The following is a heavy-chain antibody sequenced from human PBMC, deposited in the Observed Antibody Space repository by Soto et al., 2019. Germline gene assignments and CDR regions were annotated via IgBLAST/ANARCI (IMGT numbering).Heavy chain of an antibody. Sequence: GGSLRLSCAVSGFTFSNYAMGWVRQAPGKGLEWVSGISGSGAGTFYADSVKGRFTISRGISKNTLYLQMSSLRVEDTAAYYCAKGGTLYSSTWFNYWGQGTLVTVSS. CDR1: GFTFSNYA. CDR2: ISGSGAGT. CDR3: AKGGTLYSSTWFNY. D-gene: IGHD6-13*01. J-gene: IGHJ4*02. V-gene: IGHV3-23*01.